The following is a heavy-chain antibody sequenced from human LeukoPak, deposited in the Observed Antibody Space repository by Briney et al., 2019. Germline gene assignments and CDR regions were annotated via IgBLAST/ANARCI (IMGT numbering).Heavy chain of an antibody. J-gene: IGHJ3*02. Sequence: GGSLRLSCAASGFTSSSYGMHWVRQAPGKGLEWVAVISYDGSNKYYADSVRGRFTISRDNSKNTLYLQMNSLRAEDTAVYYCAKESDYDFWSGTSAFDIWGQGTMVTVSS. CDR1: GFTSSSYG. CDR3: AKESDYDFWSGTSAFDI. CDR2: ISYDGSNK. D-gene: IGHD3-3*01. V-gene: IGHV3-30*18.